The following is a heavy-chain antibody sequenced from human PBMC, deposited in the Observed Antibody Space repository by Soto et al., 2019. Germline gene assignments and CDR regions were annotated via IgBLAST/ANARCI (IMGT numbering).Heavy chain of an antibody. V-gene: IGHV4-39*01. CDR1: GDTLRPNKFY. D-gene: IGHD3-10*01. Sequence: PSETLSLTCTVSGDTLRPNKFYWGWILQHPGKGLEWIGSIYYSGSTYYNPSLKSRVTISVDTSNNQLSLKLSSVTAADTAVYYCARHYGYYSHYMDVWTKGTTVTVSS. J-gene: IGHJ6*03. CDR3: ARHYGYYSHYMDV. CDR2: IYYSGST.